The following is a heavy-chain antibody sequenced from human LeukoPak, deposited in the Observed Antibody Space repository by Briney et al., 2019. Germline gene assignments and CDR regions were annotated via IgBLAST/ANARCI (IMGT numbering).Heavy chain of an antibody. CDR3: AKDGAPDYYDSSGYYDY. CDR2: IGWNSGSI. J-gene: IGHJ4*02. V-gene: IGHV3-9*01. CDR1: GFTFSIYA. D-gene: IGHD3-22*01. Sequence: GGSPRLSCAASGFTFSIYAMSWVRQAPGTGLEWVSGIGWNSGSIGYADSVKGRFTISRDNAKNSLYLQMNSLRAEDTALYYCAKDGAPDYYDSSGYYDYWGQGTLVTVPS.